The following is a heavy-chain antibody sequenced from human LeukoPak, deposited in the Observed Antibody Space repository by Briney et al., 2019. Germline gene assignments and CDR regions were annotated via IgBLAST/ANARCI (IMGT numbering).Heavy chain of an antibody. CDR3: ARDLDWILFDY. D-gene: IGHD3-9*01. CDR2: VRPEGTAT. CDR1: GFTFSTYW. Sequence: GGSLRLSCAASGFTFSTYWMHWVRQAPGKGLVWVSRVRPEGTATAYADSVKGRFTISRDNAKNTLFLQMNSLSAEDTAVYYCARDLDWILFDYWGQGTLVTVSS. J-gene: IGHJ4*02. V-gene: IGHV3-74*03.